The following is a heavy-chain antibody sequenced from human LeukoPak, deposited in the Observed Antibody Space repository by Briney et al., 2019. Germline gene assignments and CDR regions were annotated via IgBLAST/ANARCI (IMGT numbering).Heavy chain of an antibody. Sequence: ASVKVSCKASGYTFTSYDINWVRQATGQGLEWMGWMNPNSGNTGYAQKFQGRVTMTRNTSISTAYMELGSLRSEDTAVYYCARALGSSWSGAFDYWGQGTLVTVSS. CDR2: MNPNSGNT. CDR3: ARALGSSWSGAFDY. D-gene: IGHD6-13*01. CDR1: GYTFTSYD. V-gene: IGHV1-8*01. J-gene: IGHJ4*02.